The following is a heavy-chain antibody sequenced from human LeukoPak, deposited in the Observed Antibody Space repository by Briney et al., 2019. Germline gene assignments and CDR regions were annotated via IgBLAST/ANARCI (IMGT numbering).Heavy chain of an antibody. D-gene: IGHD4-17*01. CDR3: ASSEGTVTREYYYYGMDV. J-gene: IGHJ6*02. CDR1: GYTFTGYY. V-gene: IGHV1-2*02. CDR2: INPNSGGT. Sequence: ASVKVSRKASGYTFTGYYMHWVRQAPGQGLEWMGWINPNSGGTNYAQKFQGRVTMTRDTSISTAYMELSRLRSDDTAVYYCASSEGTVTREYYYYGMDVWGQGTTVTVSS.